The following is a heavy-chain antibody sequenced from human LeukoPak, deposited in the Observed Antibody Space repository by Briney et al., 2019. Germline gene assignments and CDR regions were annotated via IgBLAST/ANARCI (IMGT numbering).Heavy chain of an antibody. J-gene: IGHJ4*02. CDR1: GFTFSSYE. CDR2: ISSSGSTI. D-gene: IGHD3-22*01. CDR3: ARVLKTYYYDSSGYYGNY. V-gene: IGHV3-48*03. Sequence: AGGSLRLSCAASGFTFSSYEMNWVRQAPGKGLEWVSYISSSGSTIYYADSVKGRFTISRDNAKNSLYLQMNSLRAEDTAVYYCARVLKTYYYDSSGYYGNYWGQGTLVTVSS.